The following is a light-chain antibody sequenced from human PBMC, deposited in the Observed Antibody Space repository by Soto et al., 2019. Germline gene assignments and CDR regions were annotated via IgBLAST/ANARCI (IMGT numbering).Light chain of an antibody. J-gene: IGLJ2*01. CDR2: EVS. V-gene: IGLV2-14*01. CDR3: TSYTSSTPVV. Sequence: QSALTQPASVSGSPGQSITISCTGTSSDVGGYNYVSWYQHHPGKAPKLMIYEVSNRPSGVSHRFSGSKSGNTASLTISGLQPEGEADYYCTSYTSSTPVVFGGGTKLTVL. CDR1: SSDVGGYNY.